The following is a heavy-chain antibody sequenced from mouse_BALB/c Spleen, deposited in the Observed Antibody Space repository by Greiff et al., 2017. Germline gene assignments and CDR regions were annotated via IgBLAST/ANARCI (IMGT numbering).Heavy chain of an antibody. J-gene: IGHJ4*01. Sequence: EVNVVESGGGLVQPGGSLRLSCATSGFTFTDYYMSWVRQPPGKALEWLGFIRNKANGYTTEYSASVKGRFTIYRENSQSILYLQMNTLRAEDSATYCWARDDDYAMDYWGQGTSVTVSS. V-gene: IGHV7-3*02. CDR1: GFTFTDYY. CDR2: IRNKANGYTT. CDR3: ARDDDYAMDY.